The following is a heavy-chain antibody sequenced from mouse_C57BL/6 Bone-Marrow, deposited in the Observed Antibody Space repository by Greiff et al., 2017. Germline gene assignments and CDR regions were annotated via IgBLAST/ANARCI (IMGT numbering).Heavy chain of an antibody. D-gene: IGHD2-5*01. V-gene: IGHV1-55*01. CDR2: IYPGSGST. CDR1: GYTFTSYW. J-gene: IGHJ1*03. Sequence: QVQLQQPGAELVKPGASVKMSCKASGYTFTSYWITWVKQRPGQGLEWIGDIYPGSGSTNYNEKFKSKATLTVDTSSSTAYMQLSSLTSEDSAVYYCARPYYSNYWYFDVWAQGPRSPSPQ. CDR3: ARPYYSNYWYFDV.